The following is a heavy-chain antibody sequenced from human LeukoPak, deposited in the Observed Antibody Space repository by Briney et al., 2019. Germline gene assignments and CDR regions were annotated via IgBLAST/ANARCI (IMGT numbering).Heavy chain of an antibody. CDR3: ARDDCSGGSCYSDY. CDR2: IIPIFGTA. Sequence: GASVKVSCKASGGTFSSYAISWVRQAPGQGLEWMGRIIPIFGTANYAQKFQGRVTITTDESTSTAYMELSSLRSEDTAVNYCARDDCSGGSCYSDYWGQGTLVTVSS. CDR1: GGTFSSYA. D-gene: IGHD2-15*01. J-gene: IGHJ4*02. V-gene: IGHV1-69*05.